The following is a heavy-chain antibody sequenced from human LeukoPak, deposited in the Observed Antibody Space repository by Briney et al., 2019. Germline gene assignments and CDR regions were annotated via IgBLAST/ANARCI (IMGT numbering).Heavy chain of an antibody. D-gene: IGHD3-22*01. CDR3: ARDLTYDSSGYYYP. Sequence: SETMSLTCTVSGGSISSYYWSWIRQPPGKGLEWFGYIYYSGSTNYNPSLKSRVTISVDTSKNQFSLKLSSVTAADTAVYYCARDLTYDSSGYYYPWGQGTLVTVSS. J-gene: IGHJ1*01. CDR2: IYYSGST. CDR1: GGSISSYY. V-gene: IGHV4-59*01.